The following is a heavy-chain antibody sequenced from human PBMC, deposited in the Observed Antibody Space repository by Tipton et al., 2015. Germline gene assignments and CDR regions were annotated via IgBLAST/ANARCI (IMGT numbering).Heavy chain of an antibody. CDR2: IYYSGST. J-gene: IGHJ6*02. V-gene: IGHV4-59*12. CDR3: ARNLQDPATVLGRGYYYGMDV. CDR1: GGSIGSYY. Sequence: TLSLTCTVSGGSIGSYYWTWIRQPPGMGLEWIGYIYYSGSTDYNPSLKSRVTISVDTSKNELSLKLTPVTAADTAVYYCARNLQDPATVLGRGYYYGMDVWGQGTTVTVSS. D-gene: IGHD5-18*01.